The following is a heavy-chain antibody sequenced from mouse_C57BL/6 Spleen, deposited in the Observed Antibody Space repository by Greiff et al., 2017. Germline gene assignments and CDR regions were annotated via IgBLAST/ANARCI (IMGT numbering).Heavy chain of an antibody. CDR1: GYTFTEYT. V-gene: IGHV1-62-2*01. CDR2: IYPGSGSI. Sequence: VQVVESGAELVKPGASVKLSCKASGYTFTEYTIHWVKQRSGQGLEWIGWIYPGSGSIQYNEKFKDKATLTADKSSSTVYMELSRLTSEDSAVYFCEKHEEEYDGYYFDDWGQGTTLTVSS. D-gene: IGHD2-3*01. CDR3: EKHEEEYDGYYFDD. J-gene: IGHJ2*01.